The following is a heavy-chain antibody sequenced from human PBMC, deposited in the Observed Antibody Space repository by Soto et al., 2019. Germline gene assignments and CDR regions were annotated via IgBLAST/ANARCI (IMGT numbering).Heavy chain of an antibody. CDR2: QTVST. CDR1: GASVTSDSYH. CDR3: AIYKAGAGGNGF. D-gene: IGHD6-19*01. V-gene: IGHV4-61*01. Sequence: QVHLQESGPGLIKPSETLSLTCSVSGASVTSDSYHWTWIRQPPGKGLEWIGQTVSTNYNPSLKSRITISVDTSKNQFSLNLDSVTAADTAIYYCAIYKAGAGGNGFWGQGTLVIVSS. J-gene: IGHJ4*02.